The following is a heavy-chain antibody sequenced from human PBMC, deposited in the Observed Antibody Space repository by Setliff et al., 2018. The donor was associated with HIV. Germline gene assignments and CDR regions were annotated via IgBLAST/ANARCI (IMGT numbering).Heavy chain of an antibody. Sequence: GGSLRLSCAASGFTFSDYYMAWIRQAPGKGLEWISYISSSDKNYADSVKGRFTVSRDNSKNTLYLQMNSLRGEDTAVYYCSRHLGYCSTTNSCWGQGTPVTVSS. J-gene: IGHJ4*02. CDR2: ISSSDK. V-gene: IGHV3-11*06. CDR1: GFTFSDYY. D-gene: IGHD2-2*03. CDR3: SRHLGYCSTTNSC.